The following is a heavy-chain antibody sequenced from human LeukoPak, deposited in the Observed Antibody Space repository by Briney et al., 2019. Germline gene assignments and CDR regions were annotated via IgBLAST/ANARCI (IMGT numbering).Heavy chain of an antibody. CDR3: ARASDLDSFDY. J-gene: IGHJ4*02. CDR1: GYTFTTYG. Sequence: ASVKVSFKTSGYTFTTYGISWVRQAPGQGLEWMGWINAYNGNTIYAQKLRGRVTMTTDTSASTAYMELRSLRSDDTAVYYCARASDLDSFDYWGQGTLVTVSS. V-gene: IGHV1-18*01. CDR2: INAYNGNT.